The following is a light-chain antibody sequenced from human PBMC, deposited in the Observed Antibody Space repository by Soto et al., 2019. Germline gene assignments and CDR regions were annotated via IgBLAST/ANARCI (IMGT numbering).Light chain of an antibody. V-gene: IGLV1-51*01. CDR1: SFNVGNNY. Sequence: QSVLTQPPSVSAAPGQKVTIACSGSSFNVGNNYVSWYQQLPGTAPKLVIYDDNKRPSGIPDRFSGSKSGTSATLGITGLQTGDEADYYCGTWDVSLPAVVFGGGTKLTVL. J-gene: IGLJ3*02. CDR3: GTWDVSLPAVV. CDR2: DDN.